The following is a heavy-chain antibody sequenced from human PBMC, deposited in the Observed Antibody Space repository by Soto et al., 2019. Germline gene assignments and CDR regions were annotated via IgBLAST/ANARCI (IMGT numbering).Heavy chain of an antibody. CDR2: INPNGGDT. CDR3: ARGTWQGRFDP. CDR1: GYTFSGYY. V-gene: IGHV1-2*04. J-gene: IGHJ5*02. Sequence: QVQLAQSGAEVKKPGASVKVSCKTSGYTFSGYYIHWVRQAPGQGLEWMGWINPNGGDTNYAQKFQDWVTMTRDTSSSTAYMKLSRLKTDDTAVYYCARGTWQGRFDPWGQGTLVTVSS.